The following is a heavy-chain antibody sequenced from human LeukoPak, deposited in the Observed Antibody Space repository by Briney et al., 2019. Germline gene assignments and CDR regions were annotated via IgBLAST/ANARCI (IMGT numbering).Heavy chain of an antibody. CDR3: AKSRAPTADPDAFDI. J-gene: IGHJ3*02. Sequence: PGGSLRLSCVASGFTFTNYGIHWVRQAPGKGLEWLAFIRSGTNREYYADSVKGRFTISRDTSKKSLYLQLNSLKIEDTAVYYCAKSRAPTADPDAFDIWGQGTVVTVSS. CDR1: GFTFTNYG. CDR2: IRSGTNRE. D-gene: IGHD2-2*01. V-gene: IGHV3-30*02.